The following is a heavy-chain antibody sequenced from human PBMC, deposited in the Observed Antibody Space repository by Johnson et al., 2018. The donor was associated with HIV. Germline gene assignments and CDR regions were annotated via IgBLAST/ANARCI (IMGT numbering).Heavy chain of an antibody. V-gene: IGHV3-23*04. CDR1: GFTFSSYA. D-gene: IGHD5-24*01. J-gene: IGHJ3*02. Sequence: VQLVESGGGVVQPGGSLRLSCAASGFTFSSYALSWVRQAPGKGLQWVSAISGSGGSTYYADSVRGRFTISRDNSKNTLYLQMNSLRAEDTAVYYCARACRDGYTCDVFDILGQGTMVTVSS. CDR2: ISGSGGST. CDR3: ARACRDGYTCDVFDI.